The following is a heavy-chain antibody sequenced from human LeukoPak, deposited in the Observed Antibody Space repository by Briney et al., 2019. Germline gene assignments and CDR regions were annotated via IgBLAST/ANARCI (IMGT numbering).Heavy chain of an antibody. J-gene: IGHJ6*02. V-gene: IGHV3-21*01. Sequence: GGSLRLSCAASGFTFSSYSMNWVRQAPGKGLEWVSSISSSSSYIYYADSVEGRFTISRDNAKNSLYLQMNSLRAEDTAVYYCARGIGLAGYYYYYGMDVWGQGTTVTVSS. CDR3: ARGIGLAGYYYYYGMDV. CDR1: GFTFSSYS. CDR2: ISSSSSYI.